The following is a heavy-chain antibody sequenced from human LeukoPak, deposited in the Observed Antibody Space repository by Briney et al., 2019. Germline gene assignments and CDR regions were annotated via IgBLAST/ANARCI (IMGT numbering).Heavy chain of an antibody. J-gene: IGHJ4*02. D-gene: IGHD3-22*01. CDR1: GFTFSSNA. CDR2: ISASGGTT. Sequence: PGGSLRLSCAASGFTFSSNAMSWVRQAPGKGLEWVSVISASGGTTYYGDSVKGRFTISRDNSKNTLYLQMNRLGAEDTAVYYCAKVRNYFDSSGRHFDYWGQGTPVTVSS. CDR3: AKVRNYFDSSGRHFDY. V-gene: IGHV3-23*01.